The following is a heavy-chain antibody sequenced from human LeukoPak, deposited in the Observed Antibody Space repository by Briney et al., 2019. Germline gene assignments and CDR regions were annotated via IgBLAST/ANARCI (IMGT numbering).Heavy chain of an antibody. J-gene: IGHJ4*02. CDR1: GFAFRNSA. V-gene: IGHV1-58*01. Sequence: SVKVSCKTSGFAFRNSAVQWVRQACGQRLEWIGWIVVGSANTNYAQKFQERVTITRDMSTTTVYMELSSLRSEDTAVYYCAADRAQQGGATAYWGQGTLVTVYS. CDR3: AADRAQQGGATAY. D-gene: IGHD1-26*01. CDR2: IVVGSANT.